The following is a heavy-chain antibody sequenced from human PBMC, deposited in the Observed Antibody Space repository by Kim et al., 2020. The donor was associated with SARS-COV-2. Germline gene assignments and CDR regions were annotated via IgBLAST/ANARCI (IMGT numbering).Heavy chain of an antibody. CDR1: GYIFRNYS. V-gene: IGHV3-7*01. D-gene: IGHD7-27*01. CDR2: KKDDGGVA. CDR3: AALDSAQAPWGI. J-gene: IGHJ4*02. Sequence: GGSLRLSCVVSGYIFRNYSMSWVRQAPGKGLEWVAMKKDDGGVANYVDSVKGRFTMSRDTARNSLSLQMNSLRTEDTAIYYCAALDSAQAPWGIWGEGTQFTVSS.